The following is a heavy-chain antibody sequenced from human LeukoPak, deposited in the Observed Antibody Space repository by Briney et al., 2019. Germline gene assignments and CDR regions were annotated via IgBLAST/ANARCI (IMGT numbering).Heavy chain of an antibody. D-gene: IGHD2-2*01. CDR2: IYYSGST. CDR1: GGSISSGGYY. Sequence: SETLSLTCTVSGGSISSGGYYWSWIRQHPGKGLEWIGYIYYSGSTYYNPSLKSRVTISVDTSKNQFSLKLSSMTAADTAVYYCARGWFTMGFDPWGQGTLVTVSS. CDR3: ARGWFTMGFDP. J-gene: IGHJ5*02. V-gene: IGHV4-31*03.